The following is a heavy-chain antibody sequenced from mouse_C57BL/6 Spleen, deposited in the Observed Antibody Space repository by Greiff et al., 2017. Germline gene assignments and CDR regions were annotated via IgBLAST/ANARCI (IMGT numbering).Heavy chain of an antibody. Sequence: VKLQQSGPELVKPGASVKIPCKASGYTFTDYNMDWVKQSHGKSLEWIGDINPNNGGTIYNQKFKGKATLTVDKSSSTAYMELRSLTSEDTAVDYCGVRGYYDYDGFAYWGQGTLVTVSA. V-gene: IGHV1-18*01. J-gene: IGHJ3*01. CDR3: GVRGYYDYDGFAY. D-gene: IGHD2-4*01. CDR2: INPNNGGT. CDR1: GYTFTDYN.